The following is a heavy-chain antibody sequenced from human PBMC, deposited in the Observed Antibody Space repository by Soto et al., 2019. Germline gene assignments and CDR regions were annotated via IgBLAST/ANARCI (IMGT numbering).Heavy chain of an antibody. CDR3: SRYDYSGPALDSFDI. CDR2: ISGSGGST. Sequence: PGGSLRLSCAASGFTFSSSAMSWVRQAPGKGLEWVSTISGSGGSTYYADSVKGRFTVSRDNSKNTLYLQMNSLKTEDTAVYYCSRYDYSGPALDSFDIWGQGTMVTVS. CDR1: GFTFSSSA. V-gene: IGHV3-23*01. D-gene: IGHD3-22*01. J-gene: IGHJ3*02.